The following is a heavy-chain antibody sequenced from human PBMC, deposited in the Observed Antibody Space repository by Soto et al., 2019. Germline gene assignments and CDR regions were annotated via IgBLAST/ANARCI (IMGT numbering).Heavy chain of an antibody. CDR3: AKDGKGTGTNAIYAS. CDR2: ISGSGSAT. V-gene: IGHV3-23*04. J-gene: IGHJ5*02. CDR1: GFSFSTYA. D-gene: IGHD4-17*01. Sequence: EVQLVESGGSLVQPGGSLRLSCAASGFSFSTYAMGWVRQAPGKGLEWVSAISGSGSATYYAAPVKGRFTISRDNSKGTLYLQMNRLRAGDTAVYYCAKDGKGTGTNAIYASSGQGSLVTVSS.